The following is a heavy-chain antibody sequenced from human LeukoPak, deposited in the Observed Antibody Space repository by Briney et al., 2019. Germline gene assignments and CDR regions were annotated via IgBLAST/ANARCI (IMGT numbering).Heavy chain of an antibody. CDR2: IYSGGST. D-gene: IGHD2-2*01. CDR1: GFTVSSNY. CDR3: AKEQLYRGRATDY. J-gene: IGHJ4*02. Sequence: GGSLRLSCAASGFTVSSNYMSWVRQAPGKGLEWVSVIYSGGSTYYADSVKGRFTISRDNSKNTLYLQMNSLRAEDTAVYYCAKEQLYRGRATDYWGQGTLVTVSS. V-gene: IGHV3-53*01.